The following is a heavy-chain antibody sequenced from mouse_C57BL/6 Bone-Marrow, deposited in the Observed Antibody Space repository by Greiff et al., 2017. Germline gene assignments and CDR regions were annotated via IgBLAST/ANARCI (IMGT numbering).Heavy chain of an antibody. CDR1: GYTITSYW. CDR2: INPSNGGT. Sequence: QVQLQQPGTELVKPGASVKLSCKASGYTITSYWMHWVKQRPGQGLEWIGNINPSNGGTNYNEKFKSKATLTVDKSSSTAYMQLSSLTSEDSAVYYCARSGRLYYYAMDYWGQGTSVTVSS. D-gene: IGHD3-2*02. J-gene: IGHJ4*01. CDR3: ARSGRLYYYAMDY. V-gene: IGHV1-53*01.